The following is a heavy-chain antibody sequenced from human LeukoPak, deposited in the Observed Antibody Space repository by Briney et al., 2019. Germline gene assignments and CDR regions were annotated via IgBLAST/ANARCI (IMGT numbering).Heavy chain of an antibody. Sequence: GGSLKISCKGSGYNFTIYWIGWVRQMPGKGLEWMGIIYPGDSDTRYSPSFQGQVTISADKSISTAYLQWSSLKASDTAMYYCAIFDFLFGEIDNWFDPWGQGTQVTVSS. D-gene: IGHD3-16*01. CDR3: AIFDFLFGEIDNWFDP. CDR2: IYPGDSDT. V-gene: IGHV5-51*01. CDR1: GYNFTIYW. J-gene: IGHJ5*02.